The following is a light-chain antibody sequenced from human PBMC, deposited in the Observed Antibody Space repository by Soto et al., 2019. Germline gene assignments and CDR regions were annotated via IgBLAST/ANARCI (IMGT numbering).Light chain of an antibody. Sequence: DIGLTQSPGTLSLSPGERATLSCRASQSVSSSYLAWYQQKPGQAPRLLIYGASSRATGIPDRFSGSGSGTDFTLTISRLEPEDFAVYYCQQYGSSTWTFGQGTKVDIK. CDR2: GAS. CDR1: QSVSSSY. V-gene: IGKV3-20*01. J-gene: IGKJ1*01. CDR3: QQYGSSTWT.